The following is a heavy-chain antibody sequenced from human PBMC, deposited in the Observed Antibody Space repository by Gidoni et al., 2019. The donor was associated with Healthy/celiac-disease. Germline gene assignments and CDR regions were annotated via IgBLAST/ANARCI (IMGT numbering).Heavy chain of an antibody. CDR2: ISSSGSTI. CDR1: GCTFSDYY. CDR3: ARVPSWLRFSRYFDY. V-gene: IGHV3-11*01. J-gene: IGHJ4*02. D-gene: IGHD5-12*01. Sequence: QVQLVESGGGLVKPGGSLRLRCAASGCTFSDYYMSWIRQAPGKGLEWVSYISSSGSTIYYADSVKGRFTISRDNAKNSLSLQMNSLRAEDTAVYYCARVPSWLRFSRYFDYWGQGTLVTVSS.